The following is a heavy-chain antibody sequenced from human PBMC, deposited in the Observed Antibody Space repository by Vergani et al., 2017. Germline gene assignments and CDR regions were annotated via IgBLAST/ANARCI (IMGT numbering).Heavy chain of an antibody. CDR1: GYPMTAGYY. D-gene: IGHD2-15*01. V-gene: IGHV4-38-2*02. CDR3: TRHWAVVAANNWFDP. Sequence: QVQLQESGPGLVKPSESLSLICTVSGYPMTAGYYWGWIRQHPGKGLEWIGSIFHSGTTYYNPSLKSRVTISADTSRNQFSLNLSSVTAADTAVYYCTRHWAVVAANNWFDPWGQGTLVTVSS. CDR2: IFHSGTT. J-gene: IGHJ5*02.